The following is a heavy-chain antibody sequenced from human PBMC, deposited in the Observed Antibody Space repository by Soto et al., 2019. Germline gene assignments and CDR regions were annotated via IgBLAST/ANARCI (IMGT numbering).Heavy chain of an antibody. CDR3: AKKLDGSGVKPAFDS. Sequence: GGSLRLSCAASGFTFSSYAMSWVRQAPGKGLEWVSGISAAGGSAYYADSVKGQFTISRDNSKNTVYLEMHSLRAEDTAVYYCAKKLDGSGVKPAFDSWGQGTLVTVSS. CDR2: ISAAGGSA. CDR1: GFTFSSYA. D-gene: IGHD3-10*01. J-gene: IGHJ4*02. V-gene: IGHV3-23*01.